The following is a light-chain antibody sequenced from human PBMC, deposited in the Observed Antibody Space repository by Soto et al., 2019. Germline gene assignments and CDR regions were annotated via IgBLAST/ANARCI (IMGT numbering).Light chain of an antibody. J-gene: IGKJ1*01. CDR3: QQYGSPPRWT. V-gene: IGKV3-20*01. CDR1: QSVGSRF. Sequence: EIALTQSPGTLSLSPGERATLSCRASQSVGSRFLAWYQQKPGQAPRLLISGTFSRATGIPDRFSGSGSGTDFTLNISRLEPEDFAVYYCQQYGSPPRWTFGQGTKVEIK. CDR2: GTF.